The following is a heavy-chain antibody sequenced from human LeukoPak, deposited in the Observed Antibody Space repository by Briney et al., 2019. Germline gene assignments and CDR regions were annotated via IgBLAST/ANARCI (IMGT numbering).Heavy chain of an antibody. CDR1: GFTFSSYA. D-gene: IGHD3-10*01. Sequence: PGGSLRLSCAASGFTFSSYAMSWVRQAPGKGLEWVSAISGSGGNTYYADFVKGRFTISRDNSKNTLYLQMNSLRAEDTAVYYCAKDPSLVLLWFGEPLSNDAFDIWGQGTMVTVSS. CDR2: ISGSGGNT. CDR3: AKDPSLVLLWFGEPLSNDAFDI. J-gene: IGHJ3*02. V-gene: IGHV3-23*01.